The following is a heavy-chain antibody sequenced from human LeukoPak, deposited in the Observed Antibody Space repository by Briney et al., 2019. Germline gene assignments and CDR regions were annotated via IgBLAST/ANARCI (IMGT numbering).Heavy chain of an antibody. V-gene: IGHV4-39*01. CDR3: ALSGALGNNNFDY. D-gene: IGHD3-10*02. CDR1: GGSISSSSYY. Sequence: SETLSLTCTVSGGSISSSSYYWGWLRQPPGKGLEWIGSIYYSGSTYYNPSLKSRVTISVDTSKNQFSLKLSSVTAADTAVYYCALSGALGNNNFDYWGQGTLVTVSS. J-gene: IGHJ4*02. CDR2: IYYSGST.